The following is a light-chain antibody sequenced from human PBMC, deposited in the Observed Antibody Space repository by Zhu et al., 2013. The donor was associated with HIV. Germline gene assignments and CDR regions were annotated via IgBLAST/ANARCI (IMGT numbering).Light chain of an antibody. J-gene: IGKJ5*01. Sequence: EIVLTQSPAVLSVSPGERVIVSCRTNVTISRKLAWYQHKPGQAPRLLIYGASSRATGVPDRFTGSGSGTDFTLTISRLEPEDFAVYYCQQYGSSPITFGQGTRLEIK. CDR2: GAS. CDR1: VTISRK. V-gene: IGKV3-20*01. CDR3: QQYGSSPIT.